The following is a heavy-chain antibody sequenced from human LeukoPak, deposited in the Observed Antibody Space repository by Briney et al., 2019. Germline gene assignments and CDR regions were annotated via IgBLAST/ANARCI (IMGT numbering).Heavy chain of an antibody. CDR2: INAGNGNT. CDR3: ARDRIDSSSLNGYHDAFDI. Sequence: GASVKVSCKASGYTFTSYGISWVRQAPGQRLEWMGWINAGNGNTKYSQKFQGRVTITRDTSASTAYMELSSLRSEDTAVYYCARDRIDSSSLNGYHDAFDIWGQGTMVTVSS. CDR1: GYTFTSYG. V-gene: IGHV1-3*01. J-gene: IGHJ3*02. D-gene: IGHD6-13*01.